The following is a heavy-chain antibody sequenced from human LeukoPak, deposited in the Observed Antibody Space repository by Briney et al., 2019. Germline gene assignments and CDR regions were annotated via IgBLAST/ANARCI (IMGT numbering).Heavy chain of an antibody. CDR3: ARYCTNDVCHYYFDN. Sequence: SETLSLTCTVSGGSISSGGYYWSWVRQPPGKGLEWIGYIYHSGTTYYNPSLKSRVTMSVDRSKNQFSLGLISVTAADTAVYYCARYCTNDVCHYYFDNWGQGTLVTVSS. CDR2: IYHSGTT. D-gene: IGHD2-8*01. J-gene: IGHJ4*02. V-gene: IGHV4-30-2*01. CDR1: GGSISSGGYY.